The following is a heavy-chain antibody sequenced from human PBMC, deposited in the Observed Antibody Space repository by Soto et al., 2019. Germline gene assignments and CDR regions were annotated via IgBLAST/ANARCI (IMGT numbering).Heavy chain of an antibody. J-gene: IGHJ3*02. CDR3: ARGPIGCAFDI. CDR1: GGSFDGYY. CDR2: INHSGRT. D-gene: IGHD6-19*01. V-gene: IGHV4-34*01. Sequence: QVQLRQWGAGLLKPSETLSLTCAVYGGSFDGYYWSWIRQPPGKGLEWIVEINHSGRTNYNPSLTSRVSISVGTSKNQFSLNLTFVTAADTAVYYCARGPIGCAFDIWGQGTMVTVSS.